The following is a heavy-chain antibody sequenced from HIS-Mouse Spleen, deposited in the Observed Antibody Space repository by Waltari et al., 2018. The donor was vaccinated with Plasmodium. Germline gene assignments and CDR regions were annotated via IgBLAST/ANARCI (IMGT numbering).Heavy chain of an antibody. Sequence: EVQLVESGGGLVQPGGSLRLSCRAPGCPFGSYWMSWVRQAPGKGLEWVANIKQDGSEKYYVDSVKGRFTISRDNAKNSLYLQMNSLRAEDTAVYYCASSWYWYFDLWGRGTLVTVSS. CDR3: ASSWYWYFDL. CDR2: IKQDGSEK. D-gene: IGHD6-13*01. CDR1: GCPFGSYW. J-gene: IGHJ2*01. V-gene: IGHV3-7*01.